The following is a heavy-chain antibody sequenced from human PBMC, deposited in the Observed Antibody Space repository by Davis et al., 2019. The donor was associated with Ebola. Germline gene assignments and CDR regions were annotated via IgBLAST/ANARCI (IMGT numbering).Heavy chain of an antibody. J-gene: IGHJ6*02. CDR1: GYTFTSYY. V-gene: IGHV1-46*01. Sequence: ASVKVSCKASGYTFTSYYMHWVRQAPGQGLEWMGIINPSGGSTSYAQKFQGRVTMTRDTSTSTVYMELSSLRSEDTAVYYCAREAPLYYDFWSGYSPYGMDVWGQGTTVTVSS. D-gene: IGHD3-3*01. CDR2: INPSGGST. CDR3: AREAPLYYDFWSGYSPYGMDV.